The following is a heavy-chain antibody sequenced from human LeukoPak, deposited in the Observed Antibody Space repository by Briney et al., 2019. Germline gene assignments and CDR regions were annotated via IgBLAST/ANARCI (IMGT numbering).Heavy chain of an antibody. CDR2: IRYDGSNE. CDR3: ARAQGRY. Sequence: PGGSLRLSCAASGFSFSGYGMHWVRQAPGKGLEWVAFIRYDGSNEYHADSVKGRFTISRDNANNSLYLQMNSLRAEDTAVYYCARAQGRYWGQGTLVTVSS. J-gene: IGHJ4*02. V-gene: IGHV3-30*02. CDR1: GFSFSGYG.